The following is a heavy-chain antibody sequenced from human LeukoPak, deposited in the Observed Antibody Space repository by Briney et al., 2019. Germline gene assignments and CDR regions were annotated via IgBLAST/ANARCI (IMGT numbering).Heavy chain of an antibody. Sequence: GGSLRLSCAASGFTFSSYWMSWVRQAPGKWLEWVANIKQDGSEKYYVDSVKGRFTISRDNAKDTLYLQMNSLRAEDTAIYYCARGGYNHGFDIWGQGTMVTVSS. D-gene: IGHD5-24*01. J-gene: IGHJ3*02. CDR3: ARGGYNHGFDI. CDR2: IKQDGSEK. CDR1: GFTFSSYW. V-gene: IGHV3-7*01.